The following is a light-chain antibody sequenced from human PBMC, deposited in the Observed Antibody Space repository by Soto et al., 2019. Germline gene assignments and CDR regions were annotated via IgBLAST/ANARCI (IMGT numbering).Light chain of an antibody. Sequence: DIVLTQSPGTLSLSPGERATLSCRASQSVSSSYLAWYQQKPGQAHRLLINGASSSATGIAVRFSGSGSGTDFTFTISRLEPEDYAMYYCHLFRSSPLYTFGQGTKLEI. V-gene: IGKV3-20*01. J-gene: IGKJ2*01. CDR1: QSVSSSY. CDR2: GAS. CDR3: HLFRSSPLYT.